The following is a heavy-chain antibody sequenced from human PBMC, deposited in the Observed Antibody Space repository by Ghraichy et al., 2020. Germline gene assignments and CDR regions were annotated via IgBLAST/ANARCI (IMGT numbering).Heavy chain of an antibody. J-gene: IGHJ6*02. Sequence: SETLSLTCTVSGGSVSSGSYYWSWIRQPPGKGLEWIGYIYYSGSTNYNPSLKSRVTISVDTSKNQFSLKLSSVTAADTAVYYCARDRQAYGMDVWGQGTTVTVSS. CDR3: ARDRQAYGMDV. V-gene: IGHV4-61*01. CDR1: GGSVSSGSYY. CDR2: IYYSGST.